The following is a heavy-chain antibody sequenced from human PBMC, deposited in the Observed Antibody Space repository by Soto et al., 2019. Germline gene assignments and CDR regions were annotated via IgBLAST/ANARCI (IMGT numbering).Heavy chain of an antibody. D-gene: IGHD1-26*01. CDR2: ISASGGLK. CDR3: AREVGAPSGWLDP. J-gene: IGHJ5*02. CDR1: GFTFTNYA. V-gene: IGHV3-23*01. Sequence: HLGGSLRLSCAASGFTFTNYAMTWVRQTPGKGLEWVSGISASGGLKYYADSVRGRFTVSRDNSKNILYLQMDNLRDEDTALYYCAREVGAPSGWLDPWGQGTQVTVSS.